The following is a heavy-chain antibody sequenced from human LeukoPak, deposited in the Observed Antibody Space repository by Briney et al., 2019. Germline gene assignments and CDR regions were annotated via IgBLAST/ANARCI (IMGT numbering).Heavy chain of an antibody. CDR1: GFTFSTYS. Sequence: GESLKISFKGSGFTFSTYSFAWVRQMPGKGLVWMGVIYAGDSSTRYSPSFQGQVTISVDKSISTAYLQWSSLKASDTAMYYCARARGYSAYDPFDYWGQGTLVTVSS. CDR2: IYAGDSST. CDR3: ARARGYSAYDPFDY. J-gene: IGHJ4*02. D-gene: IGHD5-12*01. V-gene: IGHV5-51*01.